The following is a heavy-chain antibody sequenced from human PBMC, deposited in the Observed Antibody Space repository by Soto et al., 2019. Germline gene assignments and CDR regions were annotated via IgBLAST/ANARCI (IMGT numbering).Heavy chain of an antibody. CDR3: ARPYYGGNTELGY. CDR2: IYYSGST. CDR1: GGSISSYY. D-gene: IGHD4-17*01. Sequence: SETLSLTCTVSGGSISSYYWSWIRQPPGKGLEWIGYIYYSGSTNYNPSLKSRVTISVDTSKNSLFLQMKSLRVEDTAVYYCARPYYGGNTELGYWGQGTQVTVSS. V-gene: IGHV4-59*12. J-gene: IGHJ4*02.